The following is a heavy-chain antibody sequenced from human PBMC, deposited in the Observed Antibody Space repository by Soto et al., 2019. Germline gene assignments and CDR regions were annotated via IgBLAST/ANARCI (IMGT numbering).Heavy chain of an antibody. CDR2: ISSSSCYT. Sequence: GGSLRLSCAASGFTFSYYYMSWIRQAPGKGLEWVSYISSSSCYTNYADSVKGRFTISRDNAKNSLYLQMNSLRAEDTAVYYCASVLRYFLDYWGQGTLVTVSS. J-gene: IGHJ4*02. CDR1: GFTFSYYY. V-gene: IGHV3-11*03. CDR3: ASVLRYFLDY. D-gene: IGHD3-9*01.